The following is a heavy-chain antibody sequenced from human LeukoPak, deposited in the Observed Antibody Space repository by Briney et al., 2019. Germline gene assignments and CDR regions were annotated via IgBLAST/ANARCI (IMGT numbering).Heavy chain of an antibody. Sequence: GGSLRLSCAVSGFPFTSHYMIWVRQAPGKGLEWVSSISSSRTYIYYADSVKGRFTISRDNAKNSLFLQMTSLRADDTAVYYCAKDPLAYCGGDCSPGGAFDIWGQGTMVTVSS. CDR3: AKDPLAYCGGDCSPGGAFDI. D-gene: IGHD2-21*01. CDR1: GFPFTSHY. V-gene: IGHV3-21*01. J-gene: IGHJ3*02. CDR2: ISSSRTYI.